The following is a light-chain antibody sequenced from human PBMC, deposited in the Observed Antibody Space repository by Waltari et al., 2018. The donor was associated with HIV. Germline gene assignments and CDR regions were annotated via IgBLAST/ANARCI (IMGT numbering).Light chain of an antibody. CDR1: QGVSSRY. CDR3: QQYGDSPYT. Sequence: EVVLTQSQGTLSLSPGERATLSCRASQGVSSRYLAWYQQKPGQAPRLLIYGASTRAAGISDRFRGSGSGTDFTLTITRLEPEDSAVYQCQQYGDSPYTFGQGTKLEI. J-gene: IGKJ2*01. CDR2: GAS. V-gene: IGKV3-20*01.